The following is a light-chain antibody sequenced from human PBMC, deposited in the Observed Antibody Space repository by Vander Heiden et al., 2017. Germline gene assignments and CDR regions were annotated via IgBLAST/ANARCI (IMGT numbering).Light chain of an antibody. CDR1: SGHSNDA. CDR3: QTWDAGMVV. V-gene: IGLV4-69*01. Sequence: QLVLTQSPSASASLGASAKVTCTLSSGHSNDAIAWHQQQPEKGPRYLMKLNSDGSHNKGDGIPDRFSGSSSGTARSLTISSLQSEDEADYYCQTWDAGMVVFGGGTKLTV. CDR2: LNSDGSH. J-gene: IGLJ2*01.